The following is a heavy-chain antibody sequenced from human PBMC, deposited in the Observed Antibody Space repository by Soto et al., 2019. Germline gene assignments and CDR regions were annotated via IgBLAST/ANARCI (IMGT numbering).Heavy chain of an antibody. CDR3: ARGRLTYYYYGLDV. D-gene: IGHD3-10*01. V-gene: IGHV3-11*06. CDR1: GFTFSDHY. CDR2: ISSSGSFT. J-gene: IGHJ6*02. Sequence: QVQLVESGGGLVRPGGPLRLSCAASGFTFSDHYMSWIRQAPGKGLEWLSYISSSGSFTNYADSVKGRFTISRDNGKKSLYLQMNNLTSEDTALYYCARGRLTYYYYGLDVWGQGTTVTVS.